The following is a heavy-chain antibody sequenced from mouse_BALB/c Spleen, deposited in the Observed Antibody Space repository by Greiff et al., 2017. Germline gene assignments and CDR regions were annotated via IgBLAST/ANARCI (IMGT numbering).Heavy chain of an antibody. J-gene: IGHJ2*01. CDR1: GFNIKDTY. D-gene: IGHD1-1*01. CDR3: ARRLLLRLYYFDY. Sequence: VQLKESGAELVKPGASVKLSCTASGFNIKDTYMHWVKQRPEQGLEWIGRIDPANGNTKYDPKFQGKATITADTSSNTAYLQLSSLTSEDTAVYYCARRLLLRLYYFDYWGQGTTLTVSS. V-gene: IGHV14-3*02. CDR2: IDPANGNT.